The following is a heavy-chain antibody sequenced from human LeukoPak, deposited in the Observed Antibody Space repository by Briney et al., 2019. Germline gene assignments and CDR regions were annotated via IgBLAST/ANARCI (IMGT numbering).Heavy chain of an antibody. V-gene: IGHV4-34*01. CDR2: INHSGST. D-gene: IGHD3-10*01. CDR3: ARRFTMVRGDYFDY. CDR1: GGSFSGYY. Sequence: SETLSLTCAVYGGSFSGYYWSWIRQPPGKGLEWIGEINHSGSTNYSPSLKSRVTISVDTSKNQFSLKLSSVTAADTAVYYCARRFTMVRGDYFDYWGQGTLVTVSS. J-gene: IGHJ4*02.